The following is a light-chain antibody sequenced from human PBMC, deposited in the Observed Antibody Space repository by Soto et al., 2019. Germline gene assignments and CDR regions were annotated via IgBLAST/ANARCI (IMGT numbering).Light chain of an antibody. CDR3: QHFGYPQWK. CDR2: ATS. CDR1: QIGSGNY. V-gene: IGKV3-20*01. Sequence: LVLTQSPGTLSLSPGETAALSCRASQIGSGNYLSWYQQKPGQAPRLLIYATSTRAPGIPDRFSGSGSATDFTLTINRLEPEASAVYFCQHFGYPQWKFGRGTKVDI. J-gene: IGKJ1*01.